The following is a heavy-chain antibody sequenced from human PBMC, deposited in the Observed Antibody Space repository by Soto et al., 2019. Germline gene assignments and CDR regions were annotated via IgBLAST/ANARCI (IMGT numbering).Heavy chain of an antibody. CDR1: GFSFDDFV. CDR3: AKGVATAVPAIDY. J-gene: IGHJ4*02. D-gene: IGHD2-21*02. Sequence: EVQLVESGGGLVQPGRSLRLSCVASGFSFDDFVMNWVRQRPGKGLEWVSSVSWNSGAKLYADSVKGRFAISSDSAKKSVYLQMNSLRPDDTAFYYCAKGVATAVPAIDYWGQGTLVTVSS. V-gene: IGHV3-9*01. CDR2: VSWNSGAK.